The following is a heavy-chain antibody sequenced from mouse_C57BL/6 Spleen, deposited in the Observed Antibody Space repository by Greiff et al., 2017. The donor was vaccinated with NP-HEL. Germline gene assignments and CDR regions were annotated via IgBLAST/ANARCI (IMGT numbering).Heavy chain of an antibody. CDR3: ARKEDSNYVGLDY. Sequence: QVQLQQPGAELVKPGASVKLSCKASGYTFTSYWMHWVKQRPGQGLEWIGMIHPNSGSTNYNEKFKSKATLTVDKSSSTAYMQLSSLTSEDSAVYYCARKEDSNYVGLDYWGQGTSVTVSS. D-gene: IGHD2-5*01. V-gene: IGHV1-64*01. J-gene: IGHJ4*01. CDR2: IHPNSGST. CDR1: GYTFTSYW.